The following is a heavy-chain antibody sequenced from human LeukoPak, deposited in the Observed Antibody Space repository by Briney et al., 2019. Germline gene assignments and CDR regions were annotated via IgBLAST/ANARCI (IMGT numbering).Heavy chain of an antibody. CDR3: ALAPPLSAQFRP. J-gene: IGHJ5*02. V-gene: IGHV4-34*01. Sequence: PSETLSLTCAVYGGSFSGYYWSWIRQPPGKGLEWIGEINHGGSTNYNPSLKSRVTISVDTSKNQFSLKLSSVTAADTAVYYCALAPPLSAQFRPWGQGTLVTVSS. CDR1: GGSFSGYY. CDR2: INHGGST. D-gene: IGHD5-24*01.